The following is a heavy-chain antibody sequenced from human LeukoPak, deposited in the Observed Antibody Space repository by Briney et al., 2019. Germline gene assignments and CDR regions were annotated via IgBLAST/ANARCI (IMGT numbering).Heavy chain of an antibody. J-gene: IGHJ4*02. CDR1: GFTFSSFP. Sequence: QPGGSLRLSCAASGFTFSSFPMHWVRQAPGKGLEWVALISYDGSNTYYADSVKGRFTISRDKSENTLYLQMNSLRAEDTAVYYCARDPGNWGQGTLVTVSS. D-gene: IGHD3-10*01. CDR3: ARDPGN. V-gene: IGHV3-30-3*01. CDR2: ISYDGSNT.